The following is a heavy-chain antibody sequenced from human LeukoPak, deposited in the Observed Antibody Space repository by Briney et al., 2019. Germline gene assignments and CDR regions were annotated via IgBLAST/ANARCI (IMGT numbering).Heavy chain of an antibody. CDR3: ARDVSGSGFADYGMDV. CDR1: GFTVSSNY. J-gene: IGHJ6*02. CDR2: MYSGGST. Sequence: PGGSLRLSCAASGFTVSSNYMSWVRQAPGKGLEWVSVMYSGGSTYYADSVKGRFTISRDNSKNTLYLQMNSLRAEDTAVYYCARDVSGSGFADYGMDVWGQGTTVTVSS. V-gene: IGHV3-53*05. D-gene: IGHD5-12*01.